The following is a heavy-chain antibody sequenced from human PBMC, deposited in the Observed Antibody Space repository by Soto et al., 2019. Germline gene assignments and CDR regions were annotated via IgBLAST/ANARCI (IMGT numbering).Heavy chain of an antibody. CDR3: ARGRYNWNPFDY. J-gene: IGHJ4*02. D-gene: IGHD1-20*01. V-gene: IGHV3-30-3*01. CDR2: ISYDGSNK. CDR1: GFTFSSYA. Sequence: PGGSLRLSCAASGFTFSSYAMHWVRQAPGKGLEWVAVISYDGSNKYYADSVKGRFTISRDNSKNTLYLQMNSLRAEDTAVYYCARGRYNWNPFDYWGQGTLVTVS.